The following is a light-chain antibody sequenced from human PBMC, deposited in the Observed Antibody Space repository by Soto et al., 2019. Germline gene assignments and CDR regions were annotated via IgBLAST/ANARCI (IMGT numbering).Light chain of an antibody. Sequence: QAVVTQSPSASGTPGQRVTISCSGSSSNIGSNPVHWYQQLPGSAPKLLIHNNHQRPTGVPDRFSAYKSGTSASLAIGGLQSEDEADYYCASWDDSVSGVLFGGGTKLTVL. CDR2: NNH. CDR3: ASWDDSVSGVL. V-gene: IGLV1-44*01. J-gene: IGLJ2*01. CDR1: SSNIGSNP.